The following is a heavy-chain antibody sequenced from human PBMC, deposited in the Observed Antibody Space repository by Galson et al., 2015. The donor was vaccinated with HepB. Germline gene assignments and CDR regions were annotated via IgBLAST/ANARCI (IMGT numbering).Heavy chain of an antibody. CDR3: ASRYQLLLEGDNWFDP. CDR2: INHSGST. D-gene: IGHD2-2*01. Sequence: SETLSLTCAVYGGSFSGYYWSWIRQPSGKGLEWIGEINHSGSTNYNPSLKSRVTISVDTSKNQFSLKLSSVTAADTAVYYCASRYQLLLEGDNWFDPWGQGTLVTVSS. J-gene: IGHJ5*02. V-gene: IGHV4-34*01. CDR1: GGSFSGYY.